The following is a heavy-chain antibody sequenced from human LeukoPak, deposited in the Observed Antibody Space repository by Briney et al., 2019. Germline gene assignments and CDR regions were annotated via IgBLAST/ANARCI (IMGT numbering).Heavy chain of an antibody. J-gene: IGHJ4*02. V-gene: IGHV3-7*01. CDR1: GISFSNYW. Sequence: QPGRSLRLSCAASGISFSNYWMSWVRQAPGKGLEWVANIKEDGSEKNYVDSVKGRFTISRDNAKNSLYLQMNSLRAEDTAVYYCARKDSSPRTFDYWGQGTLVTVSS. CDR3: ARKDSSPRTFDY. D-gene: IGHD3-22*01. CDR2: IKEDGSEK.